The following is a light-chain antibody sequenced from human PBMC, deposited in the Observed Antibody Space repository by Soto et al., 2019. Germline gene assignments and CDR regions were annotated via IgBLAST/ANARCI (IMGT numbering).Light chain of an antibody. CDR1: QSDGNY. V-gene: IGKV3-11*01. J-gene: IGKJ4*01. CDR2: DAS. CDR3: QHRSNWR. Sequence: IVLTQSPATLSLSPGERATLSCSASQSDGNYLAWYQQKPGQAPRLLIFDASYRATGVPARFSGRGSGTDFTLNISSLEAEDSAGYYCQHRSNWRFGGGTKVEIK.